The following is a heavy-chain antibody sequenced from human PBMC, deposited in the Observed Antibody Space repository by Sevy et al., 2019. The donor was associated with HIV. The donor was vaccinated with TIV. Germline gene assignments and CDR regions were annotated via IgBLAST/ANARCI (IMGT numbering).Heavy chain of an antibody. D-gene: IGHD3-16*01. V-gene: IGHV3-30*18. CDR2: ISYDGSYR. J-gene: IGHJ6*02. CDR1: GFTFGTYD. Sequence: GGSLRLSCAASGFTFGTYDMHWVRQAPGKGLEWVAIISYDGSYRYYADSVRGRFSMSRDNSKNTVYLQMSGLLIEATAVYYCAKNRPPGGSLFSRHGMDVWGRGTTVTVSS. CDR3: AKNRPPGGSLFSRHGMDV.